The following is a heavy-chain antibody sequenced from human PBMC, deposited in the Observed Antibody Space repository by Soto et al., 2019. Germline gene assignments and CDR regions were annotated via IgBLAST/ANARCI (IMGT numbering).Heavy chain of an antibody. Sequence: PGGSLRLSCAASGFTFSNYWMYWVRQAPGTGLVWVSRIRDDGIQTQYADSVKGRFSISRDNSKNTLHLQMNSLRAEDTAVYYCAKVGTLRGCSGYHRDVHWGHGTLVTVSS. CDR1: GFTFSNYW. CDR2: IRDDGIQT. D-gene: IGHD5-12*01. CDR3: AKVGTLRGCSGYHRDVH. V-gene: IGHV3-74*01. J-gene: IGHJ4*01.